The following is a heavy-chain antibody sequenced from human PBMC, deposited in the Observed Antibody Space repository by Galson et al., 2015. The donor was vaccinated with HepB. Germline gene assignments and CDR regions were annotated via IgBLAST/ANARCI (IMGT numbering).Heavy chain of an antibody. J-gene: IGHJ1*01. Sequence: SLRLSCAGSGFSFGAYSMHWVRQAPGKGLNYVSAISPNGGSTYYPDSVKGRFTVSRDNSRSTLYLQMSSLRAEDTSVYYCVIQIEVSEEYFQYWGLGTLVTVSS. CDR3: VIQIEVSEEYFQY. D-gene: IGHD3-22*01. V-gene: IGHV3-64D*06. CDR2: ISPNGGST. CDR1: GFSFGAYS.